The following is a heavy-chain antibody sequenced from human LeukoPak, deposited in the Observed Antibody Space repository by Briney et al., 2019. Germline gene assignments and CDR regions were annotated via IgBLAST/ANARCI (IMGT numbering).Heavy chain of an antibody. D-gene: IGHD6-19*01. CDR3: AGAVAAFNWFDP. Sequence: GGSLRLSCAASGFTFSSYAMHWVRQAPGKGLEWVAVISYDGSNKYYADSVKGRFTISRDNSKNTLYLQMNNLRAEDTAVYYCAGAVAAFNWFDPWGQGTLVTVSS. V-gene: IGHV3-30*14. CDR1: GFTFSSYA. J-gene: IGHJ5*02. CDR2: ISYDGSNK.